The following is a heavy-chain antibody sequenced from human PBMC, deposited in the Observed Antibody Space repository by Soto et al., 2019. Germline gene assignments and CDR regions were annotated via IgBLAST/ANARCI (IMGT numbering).Heavy chain of an antibody. Sequence: ASVKVSFKASGYTFTSYYMHWVRQAPGQGLEWMGIINPSGGSTSYAQKFQGRVTMTRDTSTSTVYMELSSLRSEDTAVYYCARDGRGGSSWYYYYGMDVWGQGTTVTVSS. V-gene: IGHV1-46*01. CDR2: INPSGGST. D-gene: IGHD6-13*01. J-gene: IGHJ6*02. CDR3: ARDGRGGSSWYYYYGMDV. CDR1: GYTFTSYY.